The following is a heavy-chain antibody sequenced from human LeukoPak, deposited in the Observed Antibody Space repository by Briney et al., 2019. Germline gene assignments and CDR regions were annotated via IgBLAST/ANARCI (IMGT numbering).Heavy chain of an antibody. D-gene: IGHD3-16*01. Sequence: ASGKVSCKTSGYTFTRYYIHWVRQAPGQGLEWMGVINPSGGPTSYAQKFQGRVTMTRDTSTSTVYMELRSLRSEDTAMYYCARDGGVKPYDFWGQGTLVTVSS. CDR2: INPSGGPT. J-gene: IGHJ4*02. CDR1: GYTFTRYY. V-gene: IGHV1-46*01. CDR3: ARDGGVKPYDF.